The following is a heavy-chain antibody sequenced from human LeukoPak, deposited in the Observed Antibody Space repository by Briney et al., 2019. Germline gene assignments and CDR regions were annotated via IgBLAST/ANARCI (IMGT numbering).Heavy chain of an antibody. V-gene: IGHV4-59*08. Sequence: SETLSLTCTVSGGSISTYYWSCIRQPPGKGLEWIGYIYYSGSTNYNPSLKSRVTISVDTSKNQFSLKLSSVTAADTAVYYCARTQYGGYVNYWGQGTLVTVSS. CDR3: ARTQYGGYVNY. CDR2: IYYSGST. D-gene: IGHD4/OR15-4a*01. J-gene: IGHJ4*02. CDR1: GGSISTYY.